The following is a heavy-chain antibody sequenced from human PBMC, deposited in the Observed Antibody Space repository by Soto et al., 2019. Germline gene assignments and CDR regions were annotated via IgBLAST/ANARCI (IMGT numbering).Heavy chain of an antibody. Sequence: QVQLVESGGGVVQPGRSLRLSCAASGFTFSSYGMHWVRQAPCKGLEWVAVISYDGSNKYYADSVKGRFTISRDNYKNTLYLQMNSLRAEDTAVYYCAKERDIVVVVAPLDYWGQGTLVTVSS. J-gene: IGHJ4*02. D-gene: IGHD2-15*01. CDR2: ISYDGSNK. V-gene: IGHV3-30*18. CDR1: GFTFSSYG. CDR3: AKERDIVVVVAPLDY.